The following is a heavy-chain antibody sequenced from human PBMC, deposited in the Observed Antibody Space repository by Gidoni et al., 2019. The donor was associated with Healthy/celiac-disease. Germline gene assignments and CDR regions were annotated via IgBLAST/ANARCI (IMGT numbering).Heavy chain of an antibody. J-gene: IGHJ4*02. CDR1: GFTFSSYW. CDR2: INSDGSST. Sequence: EVQLVESGGGLVQPGGSLRLSCAASGFTFSSYWMHWVRQAPGKGLVWVSRINSDGSSTSYADSVKGRFTISRDNAKNTLYLQMNSLRAEDTAVYYCARDSVDSKWTAADSPGYWGQGTLVTVSS. D-gene: IGHD6-13*01. V-gene: IGHV3-74*01. CDR3: ARDSVDSKWTAADSPGY.